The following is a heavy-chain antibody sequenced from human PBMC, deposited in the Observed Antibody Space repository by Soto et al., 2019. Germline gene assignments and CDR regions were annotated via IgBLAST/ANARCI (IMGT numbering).Heavy chain of an antibody. CDR2: ISSSSSTI. V-gene: IGHV3-48*01. CDR1: GFTFSSYS. D-gene: IGHD2-2*01. CDR3: ARGGPRSYCSSTSCPAETIFDY. Sequence: GGSLRLSCAASGFTFSSYSMNWVRQAPGKGLEWVSYISSSSSTIYYADSVKGRFTISRDNAKNSLYLQMNSLRAEDTAVYYCARGGPRSYCSSTSCPAETIFDYWGQGTLVTVSS. J-gene: IGHJ4*02.